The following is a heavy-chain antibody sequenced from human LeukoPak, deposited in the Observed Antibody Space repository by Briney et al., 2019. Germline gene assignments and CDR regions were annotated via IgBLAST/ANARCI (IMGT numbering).Heavy chain of an antibody. CDR3: AKTFLYYYYYMDV. CDR1: VFTFEDYA. Sequence: GGSLRLSSGAPVFTFEDYAMHWVRQAPGKGLEWVSGISWNSKNIGYADSVKGRFTISRDNAKNSLHLQMNSLRAEDTAVYYCAKTFLYYYYYMDVWGKGTTVTVSS. D-gene: IGHD2/OR15-2a*01. J-gene: IGHJ6*03. CDR2: ISWNSKNI. V-gene: IGHV3-9*01.